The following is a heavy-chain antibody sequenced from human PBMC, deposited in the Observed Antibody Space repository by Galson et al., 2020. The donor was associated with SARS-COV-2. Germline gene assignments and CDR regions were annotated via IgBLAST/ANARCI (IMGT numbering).Heavy chain of an antibody. CDR2: INPNSGGT. D-gene: IGHD4-17*01. J-gene: IGHJ6*03. CDR3: ARGRPTVTTTSPYHYYMYV. Sequence: ASVKVSCKTSGYTFSAFYMHWVRQAPGQGPEWMAWINPNSGGTFYAEKFQGRVTLTVDTSITTAYMELTGLKSDDTAIYYCARGRPTVTTTSPYHYYMYVWGKGTAVAVSS. CDR1: GYTFSAFY. V-gene: IGHV1-2*02.